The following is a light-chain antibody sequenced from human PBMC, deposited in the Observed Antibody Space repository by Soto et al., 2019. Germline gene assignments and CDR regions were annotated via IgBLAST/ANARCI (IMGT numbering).Light chain of an antibody. CDR3: QQLKSYPIP. V-gene: IGKV1-9*01. CDR2: PAS. Sequence: SPVVVSVNFGDRVTVTCRASQTINDYLAWFQKKEGKAPELLIYPASTLQGGVPSRFSGSASGTEFTLTISSLQPEDFATYYCQQLKSYPIPFGQVARLAI. CDR1: QTINDY. J-gene: IGKJ5*01.